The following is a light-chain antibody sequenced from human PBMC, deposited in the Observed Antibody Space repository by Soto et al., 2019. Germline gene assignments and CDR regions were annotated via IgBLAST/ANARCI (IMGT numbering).Light chain of an antibody. CDR3: QQYNDWPRT. Sequence: ERVMTQSPATLSVSPGERATLSCRASQSVGSDLAWYQQKPGQAPRLLIYGASIRAIGIPAKFSGSGSGAAFTLTISNLQSEDVAIYFCQQYNDWPRTFGQGTKGDIK. V-gene: IGKV3-15*01. CDR2: GAS. CDR1: QSVGSD. J-gene: IGKJ1*01.